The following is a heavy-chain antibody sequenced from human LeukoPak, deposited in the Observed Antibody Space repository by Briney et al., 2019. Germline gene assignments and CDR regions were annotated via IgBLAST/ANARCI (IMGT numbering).Heavy chain of an antibody. J-gene: IGHJ4*02. CDR1: GGSISSSSYY. V-gene: IGHV4-39*01. D-gene: IGHD5-12*01. Sequence: SETLSLTCTVSGGSISSSSYYWGWIRQPPGKGLEWIGSIYYSGSTYYNPSLKSRVTISVDTSKNQFSLKLSSVTAADTAVYYCARAKYSGYDRGYFDYWGQGTLATVSS. CDR2: IYYSGST. CDR3: ARAKYSGYDRGYFDY.